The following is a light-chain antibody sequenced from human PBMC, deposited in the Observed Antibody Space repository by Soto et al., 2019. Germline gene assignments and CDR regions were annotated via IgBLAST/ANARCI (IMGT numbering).Light chain of an antibody. CDR2: GAS. J-gene: IGKJ5*01. CDR3: QQYGNSPLA. CDR1: QSVSSNY. V-gene: IGKV3-20*01. Sequence: NVLTQSPGTLSLSLGERATLSCRASQSVSSNYLAWYQQKPGQAPRLLIYGASTRATGIPDRFSGSGSGTDFTLTISRLEPEDFVVYYCQQYGNSPLAFGQGTRLEIK.